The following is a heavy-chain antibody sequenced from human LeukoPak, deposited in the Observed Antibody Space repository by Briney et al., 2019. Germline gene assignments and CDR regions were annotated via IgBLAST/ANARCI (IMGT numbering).Heavy chain of an antibody. V-gene: IGHV3-30*02. CDR1: GITFSRYG. CDR2: IRYDGSIK. CDR3: AKDLGYSGYDCDY. J-gene: IGHJ4*02. D-gene: IGHD5-12*01. Sequence: GGSLRLSCAASGITFSRYGMHWVRQAPGKGLEWVTFIRYDGSIKYYADSVKGRFTMSRDNSKNTLYLQMNSLRAEDTAVYYCAKDLGYSGYDCDYWGQGTLVTVSS.